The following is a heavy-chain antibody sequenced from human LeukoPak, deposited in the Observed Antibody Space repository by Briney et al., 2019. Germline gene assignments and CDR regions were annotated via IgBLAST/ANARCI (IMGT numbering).Heavy chain of an antibody. J-gene: IGHJ4*02. CDR2: IYYTENT. CDR3: ASGYSSSSFDY. Sequence: SETLSLTCTVSGGSISRNSYYWGWIRQPPGKGLEWIGSIYYTENTYYSPSLKSRVTMSVDTSKNQFSLKLSSVTAADTAVYYCASGYSSSSFDYWGPGTLVTVSS. V-gene: IGHV4-39*01. D-gene: IGHD6-6*01. CDR1: GGSISRNSYY.